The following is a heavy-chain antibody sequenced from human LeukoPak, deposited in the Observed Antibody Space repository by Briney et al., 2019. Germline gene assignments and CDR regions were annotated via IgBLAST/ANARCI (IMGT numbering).Heavy chain of an antibody. V-gene: IGHV4-38-2*02. CDR1: GYSISSGYY. Sequence: SETLSLTCTVSGYSISSGYYWGWIRQPPGKGLEWIGTIYHSGSTYYNPSLKSRVTISVDTSKNQFSLKLSSVTAADTAVYYCASSDYGDSFDYWGQGTLVTVSS. CDR2: IYHSGST. J-gene: IGHJ4*02. CDR3: ASSDYGDSFDY. D-gene: IGHD4-17*01.